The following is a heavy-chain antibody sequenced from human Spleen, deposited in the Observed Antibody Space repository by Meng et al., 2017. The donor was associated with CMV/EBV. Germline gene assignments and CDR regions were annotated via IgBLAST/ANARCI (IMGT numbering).Heavy chain of an antibody. Sequence: LSLTCAASGFTFSSYWMSWLRQAPGKGLEWVAVIWYDGSNKYYADSVKGRFTISRDNSKNTLYLQMNSLRAEDTAVYYCAKDYMVRETRYYYGMDVWGQGTTVTVSS. CDR1: GFTFSSYW. CDR3: AKDYMVRETRYYYGMDV. V-gene: IGHV3-33*06. D-gene: IGHD3-10*01. J-gene: IGHJ6*02. CDR2: IWYDGSNK.